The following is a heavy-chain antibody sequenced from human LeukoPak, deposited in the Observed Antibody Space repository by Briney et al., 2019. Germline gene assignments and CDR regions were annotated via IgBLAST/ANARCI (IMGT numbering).Heavy chain of an antibody. D-gene: IGHD3-22*01. CDR1: GYSFTSYW. V-gene: IGHV5-51*01. Sequence: GESLKISCKGSGYSFTSYWIGWVRQMPGKGLEWMGIIYPGDSDTRYSPSFQGQVTISADKSISTAHLQWSSLKASDTAMYYCAGAYYDSSGYYWGFDYWGQGTLVTVSS. CDR3: AGAYYDSSGYYWGFDY. CDR2: IYPGDSDT. J-gene: IGHJ4*02.